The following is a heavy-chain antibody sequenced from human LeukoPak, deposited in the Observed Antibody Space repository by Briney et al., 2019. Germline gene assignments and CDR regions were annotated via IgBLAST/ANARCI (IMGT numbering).Heavy chain of an antibody. CDR3: ARKHGSGGSYFDY. CDR2: VSYDASDK. V-gene: IGHV3-30*03. Sequence: GRSLRLSCAASGFTFSTYGMHWVRQAPGKGLEWLAVVSYDASDKYYADSVKGRFTISRDNSKNMLYLQMNSLRAEDTAVYYCARKHGSGGSYFDYWGQGTLVTVSS. D-gene: IGHD1-26*01. CDR1: GFTFSTYG. J-gene: IGHJ4*02.